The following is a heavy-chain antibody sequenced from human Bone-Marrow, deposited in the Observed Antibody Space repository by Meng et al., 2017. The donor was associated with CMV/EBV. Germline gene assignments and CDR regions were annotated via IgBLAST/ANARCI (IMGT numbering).Heavy chain of an antibody. CDR3: TKDLAAYSSSWYSFGPSSYYYYGMDV. J-gene: IGHJ6*02. CDR2: IRYDGNNK. CDR1: GFTFSSYG. Sequence: GESLKISCAASGFTFSSYGMRWVRQAPGKGLEWVAFIRYDGNNKYYADSVKGRFTIFRDNSKNTLYLQMNSLRAEDTAVYYCTKDLAAYSSSWYSFGPSSYYYYGMDVWGQGTTVTVSS. V-gene: IGHV3-30*02. D-gene: IGHD6-13*01.